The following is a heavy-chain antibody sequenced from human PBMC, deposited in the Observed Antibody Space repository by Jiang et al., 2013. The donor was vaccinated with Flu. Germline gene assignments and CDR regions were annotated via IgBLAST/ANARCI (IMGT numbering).Heavy chain of an antibody. V-gene: IGHV3-33*01. CDR3: ARENSSGYHDY. D-gene: IGHD3-22*01. CDR2: IWYDGSNK. CDR1: GFTFSSYG. J-gene: IGHJ4*02. Sequence: QLLESGGGVVQPGRSLRLSCAASGFTFSSYGMHWVRQAPGKGLEWVAVIWYDGSNKYYADSVKGRFTISRDNSKNTLYLQMNSLRAEDTAVYYCARENSSGYHDYWGQGTLVTVSS.